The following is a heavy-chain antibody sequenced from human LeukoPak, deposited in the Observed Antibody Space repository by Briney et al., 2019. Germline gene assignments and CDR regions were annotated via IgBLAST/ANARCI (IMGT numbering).Heavy chain of an antibody. Sequence: PGGSLRLSCVASRFTFSNYWMTWVRQAPGKGLERVANIKKDGGETYYMESVKGRFTISRDNARSSLYLQMNSLAVEDTAVYYCARDMGWQQFDQWGQGTLVTVSS. V-gene: IGHV3-7*01. CDR2: IKKDGGET. CDR1: RFTFSNYW. J-gene: IGHJ4*02. CDR3: ARDMGWQQFDQ. D-gene: IGHD5-24*01.